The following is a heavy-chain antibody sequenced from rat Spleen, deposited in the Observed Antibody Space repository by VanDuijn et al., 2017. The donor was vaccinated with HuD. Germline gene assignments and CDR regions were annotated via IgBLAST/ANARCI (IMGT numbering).Heavy chain of an antibody. D-gene: IGHD4-4*01. CDR3: TRRGFLSDWYFDF. V-gene: IGHV5-25*01. CDR1: GFTFSDFY. CDR2: ISSSGDDT. J-gene: IGHJ1*01. Sequence: EVYLMESGGGLVQPGRSMKLSCAASGFTFSDFYMAWVRQAPTKGLEWVASISSSGDDTYYRDSVKGRFTISRNNVKGTLYLQMDSLRSEDTATYFCTRRGFLSDWYFDFWGPGTMVTVSS.